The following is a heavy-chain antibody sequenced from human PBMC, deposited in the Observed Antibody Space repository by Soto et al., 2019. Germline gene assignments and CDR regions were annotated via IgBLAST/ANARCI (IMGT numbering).Heavy chain of an antibody. V-gene: IGHV5-10-1*01. CDR3: ARQIYDSDTGPNFQYYFDS. D-gene: IGHD3-22*01. J-gene: IGHJ4*02. Sequence: GESLKISCKGSGYSFAGYWITWVRQKPGKGLEWMGRIDPSDSQTYYSPSFRGHVTISVTKSVTTVFLQWSSLRASDTAMYYCARQIYDSDTGPNFQYYFDSWGQGTPVTSPQ. CDR2: IDPSDSQT. CDR1: GYSFAGYW.